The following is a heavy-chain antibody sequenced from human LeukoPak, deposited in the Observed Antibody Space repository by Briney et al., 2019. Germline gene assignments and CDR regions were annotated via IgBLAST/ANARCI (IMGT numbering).Heavy chain of an antibody. CDR1: GFTFSSYA. D-gene: IGHD3-22*01. Sequence: GGSLRLSCAASGFTFSSYAMHWVRQAPGKGLEWVAVISYDGSNKYYADSVKGRFTISRDNSKNTLYLQMNSLRAEDTALYYCAKTNYYDSSGYPDYWGQGTLVTVSS. J-gene: IGHJ4*02. CDR3: AKTNYYDSSGYPDY. CDR2: ISYDGSNK. V-gene: IGHV3-30-3*01.